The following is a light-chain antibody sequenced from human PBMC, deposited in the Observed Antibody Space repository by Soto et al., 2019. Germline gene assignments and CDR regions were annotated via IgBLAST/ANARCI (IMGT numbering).Light chain of an antibody. CDR1: QSVSSY. J-gene: IGKJ3*01. CDR2: DAS. Sequence: EMVLTQSPATLSLSPGERATLSCRASQSVSSYLAWYQQKPGQAPRLLIYDASNRATGIPARFSGSGSGTDFTLTISRLEPEDFAVYYCQQRSNWHFTFGPGTKVDIK. CDR3: QQRSNWHFT. V-gene: IGKV3-11*01.